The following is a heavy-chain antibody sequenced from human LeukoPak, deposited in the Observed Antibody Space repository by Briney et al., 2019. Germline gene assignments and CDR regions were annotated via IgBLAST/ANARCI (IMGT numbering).Heavy chain of an antibody. CDR2: INPNSGGT. Sequence: ASVKVSCKASGYTFTGYYMHWVRQAPGQGLEWMGWINPNSGGTNYAQKFQGRVTMTRNTSISTAYMELSRLRSDDTAVYYCARDPPAGSSSLDYWGQGTLVTVSS. V-gene: IGHV1-2*02. D-gene: IGHD6-13*01. J-gene: IGHJ4*02. CDR1: GYTFTGYY. CDR3: ARDPPAGSSSLDY.